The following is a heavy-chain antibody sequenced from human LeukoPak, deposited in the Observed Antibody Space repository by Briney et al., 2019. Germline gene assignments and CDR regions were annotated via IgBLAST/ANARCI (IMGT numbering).Heavy chain of an antibody. CDR3: AKNWATYYFDY. J-gene: IGHJ4*02. V-gene: IGHV3-30*02. Sequence: GSLRLSCAASGFTLSRYAMHWVRQAPGKGLEWVAFLQSDGNNRYYADSVKGRFTISRDNSKNTPFLQMSSLRAEDTAVYYCAKNWATYYFDYWGQGTLVTVSS. D-gene: IGHD3-16*01. CDR1: GFTLSRYA. CDR2: LQSDGNNR.